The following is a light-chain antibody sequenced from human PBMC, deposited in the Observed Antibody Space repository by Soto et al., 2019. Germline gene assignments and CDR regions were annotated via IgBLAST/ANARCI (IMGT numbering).Light chain of an antibody. CDR3: QQYYTYAT. Sequence: DIQRAKYTSTLSAAVGDSVTITFRASQKIRNLLAWYQQKPGRAPQPLIFDASTLRTGVPSRFSGSGSGSEFNFTITGLQPDDFATYFCQQYYTYATFGHGTRLEI. CDR2: DAS. J-gene: IGKJ5*01. CDR1: QKIRNL. V-gene: IGKV1-5*01.